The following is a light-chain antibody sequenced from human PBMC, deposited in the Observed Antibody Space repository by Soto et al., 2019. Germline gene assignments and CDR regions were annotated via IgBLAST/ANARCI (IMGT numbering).Light chain of an antibody. V-gene: IGKV1-33*01. CDR2: DTT. CDR3: QQFDSVPLT. J-gene: IGKJ4*01. CDR1: HDIGTY. Sequence: DVQMTQSPSSLAASVGDRVTITCQASHDIGTYLNWYQHKPGKAPKLLLVDTTHLATGIPARFSGSGSDTYFTFTITTLQAEDFAAYYYQQFDSVPLTLRGGTHVEI.